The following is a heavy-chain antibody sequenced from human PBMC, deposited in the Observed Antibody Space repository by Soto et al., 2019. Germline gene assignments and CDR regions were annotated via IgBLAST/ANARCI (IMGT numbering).Heavy chain of an antibody. CDR3: ARYITRGYYFDY. J-gene: IGHJ4*02. Sequence: GGSLRLSCAASGFTFSSYWMHWVRQAPGKGLVWVSRINSDGSSTSYADSVKGRFTISRDNAKNTLYLQMSSLRAEDTAVYYCARYITRGYYFDYWGQGTLVTVSS. CDR1: GFTFSSYW. V-gene: IGHV3-74*01. CDR2: INSDGSST. D-gene: IGHD3-10*01.